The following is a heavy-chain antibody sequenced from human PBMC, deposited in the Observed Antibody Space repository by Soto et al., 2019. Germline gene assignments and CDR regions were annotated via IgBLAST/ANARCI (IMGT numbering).Heavy chain of an antibody. CDR1: GGTFSTST. V-gene: IGHV1-69*08. CDR2: TIPLLNVA. Sequence: QVQLVQSGAEVKKPGSSVKVSCKASGGTFSTSTFTWVRQAPGQGLEWMGRTIPLLNVADYAQDFQGRVTRIKVADYADALQGRVTITSDKSTRTAYRELTSLTSNDTAVYYCARDSPIVSTYSGYDAIDSWGQGTLVTVSS. D-gene: IGHD5-12*01. J-gene: IGHJ4*02. CDR3: ARDSPIVSTYSGYDAIDS.